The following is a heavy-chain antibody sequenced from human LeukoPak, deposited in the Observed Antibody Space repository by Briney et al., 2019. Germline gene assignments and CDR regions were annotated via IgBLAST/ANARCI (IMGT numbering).Heavy chain of an antibody. Sequence: PGGSLRLSCAASGFTFSSYAMSWVRQAPGKGLEWVSAISGSGGSTYYADSVKGRFTISRDNSKNTLYLQMNSLRAEDTAVCYCAKDPYYYDSSGYYCLYFDYWGQGTLVTVSS. D-gene: IGHD3-22*01. V-gene: IGHV3-23*01. CDR1: GFTFSSYA. CDR3: AKDPYYYDSSGYYCLYFDY. J-gene: IGHJ4*02. CDR2: ISGSGGST.